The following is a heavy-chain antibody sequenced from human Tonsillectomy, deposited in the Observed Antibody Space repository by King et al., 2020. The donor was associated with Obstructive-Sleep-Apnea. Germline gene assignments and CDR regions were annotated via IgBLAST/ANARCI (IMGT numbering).Heavy chain of an antibody. J-gene: IGHJ6*02. CDR3: ARGRLVFYAMDV. V-gene: IGHV1-8*01. D-gene: IGHD5/OR15-5a*01. CDR2: MNPNSVST. CDR1: GYTFTSYD. Sequence: QLVQSGAEVKKPGASMKDSCKASGYTFTSYDINWGRQATGQGLEWKGWMNPNSVSTVYTQKFQGRVTMTRNISIDTAYVELSSLKSEDTAVYFCARGRLVFYAMDVWGQGTTVTVSS.